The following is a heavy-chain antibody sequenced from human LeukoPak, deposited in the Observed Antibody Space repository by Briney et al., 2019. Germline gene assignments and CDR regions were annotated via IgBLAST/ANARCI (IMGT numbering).Heavy chain of an antibody. CDR1: GFTFSSYA. Sequence: TGGSLRLSCAASGFTFSSYAMSWVRQAPGKGLEWVSTVSGSGDTTYYADSVRGRFTISRDNSKNTLYLQMDSLRAENTAVYYCAKTPQKYCSSTTCYPDYWGQGTLVTVSS. J-gene: IGHJ4*02. CDR3: AKTPQKYCSSTTCYPDY. CDR2: VSGSGDTT. D-gene: IGHD2-2*01. V-gene: IGHV3-23*01.